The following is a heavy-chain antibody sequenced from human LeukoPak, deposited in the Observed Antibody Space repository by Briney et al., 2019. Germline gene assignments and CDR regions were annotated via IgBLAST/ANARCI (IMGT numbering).Heavy chain of an antibody. CDR2: INPNSGGT. J-gene: IGHJ6*03. D-gene: IGHD3-22*01. V-gene: IGHV1-2*02. CDR3: ARGPGHDSSGYYYGSAFYMDV. CDR1: GYTFTGYY. Sequence: ASVKVSCKASGYTFTGYYMHWVRQAPGQGLEWMGWINPNSGGTNYAQKFQGRVTMTRDTSISTAYMELSSLRSEDTAVYYCARGPGHDSSGYYYGSAFYMDVWGKGTTVTVSS.